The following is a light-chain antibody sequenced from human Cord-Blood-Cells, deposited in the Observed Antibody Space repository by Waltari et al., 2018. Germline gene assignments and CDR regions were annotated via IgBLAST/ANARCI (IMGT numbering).Light chain of an antibody. J-gene: IGLJ2*01. CDR3: GTWDSSLSAGV. Sequence: QSVLTQPPSVSAAPGKKVTISCSGRSSNIGNNYVSWYQQLPGTAPKLLIYDNNKRPSGIPDRFSGSKSGTSATLGITGLQTGDEADYYCGTWDSSLSAGVFGGGTKLTVL. CDR2: DNN. V-gene: IGLV1-51*01. CDR1: SSNIGNNY.